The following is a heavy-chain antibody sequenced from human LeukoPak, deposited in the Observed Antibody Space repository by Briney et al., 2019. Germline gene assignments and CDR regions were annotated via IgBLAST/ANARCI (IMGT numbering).Heavy chain of an antibody. D-gene: IGHD5-18*01. V-gene: IGHV4-59*01. J-gene: IGHJ6*03. CDR1: GVSISTYY. CDR2: ISYSGNT. Sequence: SETLSLTCTVSGVSISTYYCSWIRQPPGKGLEWIGYISYSGNTNYNPSLKSRVTISVDTSKNQFSLKLTSVTAADTAVYYCARTTEGGYTYGYFYYYYMDVWGKGTTVTISS. CDR3: ARTTEGGYTYGYFYYYYMDV.